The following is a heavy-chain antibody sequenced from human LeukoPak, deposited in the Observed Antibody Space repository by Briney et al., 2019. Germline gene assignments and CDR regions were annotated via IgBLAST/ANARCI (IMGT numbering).Heavy chain of an antibody. CDR3: AELGITMIGGV. J-gene: IGHJ6*04. Sequence: GGSLRLSCVGSGFILSDCAMSWVRQAPGKGLEGVSDISESGVNTHYADSVKGRFTISRDLSKNTLYLQMNSLRAEDTAVYYCAELGITMIGGVWGKGTTVTISS. CDR2: ISESGVNT. CDR1: GFILSDCA. V-gene: IGHV3-23*01. D-gene: IGHD3-10*02.